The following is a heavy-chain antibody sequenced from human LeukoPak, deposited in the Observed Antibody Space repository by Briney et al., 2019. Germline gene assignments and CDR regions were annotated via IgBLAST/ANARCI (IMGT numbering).Heavy chain of an antibody. Sequence: GGSLRLSCAASGFTFSSYWMSWVRQAPGKGLEWVANIKQDGSEKYYVDSVKGRFTISRDNAKNSVYLQMNSLRAEDTAVYHCARSGEYYYDSSVFDYWGQGTLVTVSS. CDR1: GFTFSSYW. J-gene: IGHJ4*02. V-gene: IGHV3-7*01. CDR3: ARSGEYYYDSSVFDY. D-gene: IGHD3-22*01. CDR2: IKQDGSEK.